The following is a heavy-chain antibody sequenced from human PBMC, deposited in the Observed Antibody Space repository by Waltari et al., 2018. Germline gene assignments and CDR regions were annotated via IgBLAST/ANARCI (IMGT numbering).Heavy chain of an antibody. Sequence: EVQLVESGGGLVQPGGSLRLSCAASGFALSSYDRHWVRQATGKGLGWVSSIGTADDTYHSGSVKGRFTISRENAKNSLHLQMNALRAEDTAVYYCARGGTVTDFDYWGHGTLVIVSS. J-gene: IGHJ4*01. CDR1: GFALSSYD. D-gene: IGHD4-17*01. V-gene: IGHV3-13*01. CDR2: IGTADDT. CDR3: ARGGTVTDFDY.